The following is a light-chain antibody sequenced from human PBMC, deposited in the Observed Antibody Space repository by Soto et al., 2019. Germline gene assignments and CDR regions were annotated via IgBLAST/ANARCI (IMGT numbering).Light chain of an antibody. V-gene: IGKV4-1*01. Sequence: DIVLTKSPDSLAVSLGERATIDCKSSQRLLYSPNNKHYLAWYQQKPGQPPKLLIYWASTRESGVPDRFTGSGSGTDFTLTTSSLQAEDVAVYYCQQYYDAPQTFGRGTKVEIK. CDR3: QQYYDAPQT. CDR2: WAS. CDR1: QRLLYSPNNKHY. J-gene: IGKJ1*01.